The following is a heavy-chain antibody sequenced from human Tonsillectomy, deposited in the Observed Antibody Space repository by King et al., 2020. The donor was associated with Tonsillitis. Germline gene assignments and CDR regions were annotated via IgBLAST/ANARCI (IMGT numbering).Heavy chain of an antibody. CDR1: GGSFSGYY. J-gene: IGHJ5*02. CDR3: AREPGIAAAGDWFDP. D-gene: IGHD6-13*01. Sequence: VQLQQWGAGLLKPSETLSLTCAVYGGSFSGYYWSWIRQPPGKGLEWIGEINHSGSTNYNPSLKSRFTISVDTSKNQFSLKLSSVTAADTAVYYCAREPGIAAAGDWFDPWGQGTLVTVSS. CDR2: INHSGST. V-gene: IGHV4-34*01.